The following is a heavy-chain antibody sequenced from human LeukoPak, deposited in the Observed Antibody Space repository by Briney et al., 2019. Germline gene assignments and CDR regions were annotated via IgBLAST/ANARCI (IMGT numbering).Heavy chain of an antibody. J-gene: IGHJ5*02. V-gene: IGHV3-7*01. CDR1: GFTFSSYS. Sequence: GGSLRLSCAASGFTFSSYSMSWVRQAPGKGLEWVAYIKEDGNENYYVDSVKGRFTISRDNAESSLHLQMNSLRAEDTAVYYCGRGRYPPGPWGQGTLVTVSS. D-gene: IGHD1-1*01. CDR2: IKEDGNEN. CDR3: GRGRYPPGP.